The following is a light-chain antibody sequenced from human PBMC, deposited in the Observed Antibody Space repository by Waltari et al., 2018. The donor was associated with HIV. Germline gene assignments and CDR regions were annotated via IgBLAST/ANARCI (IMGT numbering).Light chain of an antibody. CDR2: DNN. CDR1: SSNIGNDS. CDR3: GTWDPRLSAGV. V-gene: IGLV1-51*01. Sequence: QSVLTQPPSVSAAPGQKVPISCSGSSSNIGNDSVSWYQHVPGAAPRLLIYDNNKRPSGIPDRLSGSKSGASATLDITGLQTGDEADYYCGTWDPRLSAGVFGGGTKLTVL. J-gene: IGLJ3*02.